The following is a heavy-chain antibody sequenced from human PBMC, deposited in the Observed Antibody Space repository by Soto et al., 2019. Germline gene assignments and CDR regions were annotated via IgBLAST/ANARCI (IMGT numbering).Heavy chain of an antibody. CDR3: ARDKITGLFDY. CDR1: GGSISSGGYF. Sequence: SETLSLTCVVSGGSISSGGYFWSWFRQPPGTGLEWIGEINHSGSTNYNPSLKSRVTISVDTSKNQFSLKLTSVTAADTAVYYCARDKITGLFDYWGQGTLVTVSS. J-gene: IGHJ4*02. D-gene: IGHD2-8*02. V-gene: IGHV4-30-2*01. CDR2: INHSGST.